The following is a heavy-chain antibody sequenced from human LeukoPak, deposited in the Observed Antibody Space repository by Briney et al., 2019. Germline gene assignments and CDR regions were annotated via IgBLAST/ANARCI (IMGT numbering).Heavy chain of an antibody. CDR1: GGTFSSYA. CDR2: VIPILGIA. D-gene: IGHD1-20*01. CDR3: AREGPPVTDYYYYMDV. V-gene: IGHV1-69*04. J-gene: IGHJ6*03. Sequence: ASVKVSCKASGGTFSSYAISWVRQAPGQGLEWMGRVIPILGIANYAQKFQGRVTITADKSTSTAYMELSSLRSEDTAVYYCAREGPPVTDYYYYMDVWGKGTTVTVSS.